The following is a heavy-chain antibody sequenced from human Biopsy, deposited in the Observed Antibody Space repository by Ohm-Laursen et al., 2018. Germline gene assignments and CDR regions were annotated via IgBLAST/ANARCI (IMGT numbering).Heavy chain of an antibody. CDR2: ISNSGNT. Sequence: GTLSLTWTVSGGSINSSYWSWIRQAPGKGLEWIGFISNSGNTNYNPSLKSRVTISADTSKNQFSLKLGSVTVADTAVFYCARRGSGGRSFDYWGQGSLVTVSS. CDR1: GGSINSSY. J-gene: IGHJ4*02. CDR3: ARRGSGGRSFDY. V-gene: IGHV4-59*08. D-gene: IGHD2-15*01.